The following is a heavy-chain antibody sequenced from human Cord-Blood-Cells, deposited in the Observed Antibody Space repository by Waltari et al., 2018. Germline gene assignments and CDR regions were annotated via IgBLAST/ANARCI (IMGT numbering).Heavy chain of an antibody. J-gene: IGHJ4*01. D-gene: IGHD2-2*01. Sequence: QVQLQQSGSGLVKLSQTLSLPCSFSGDRFSRNSAAWHWTRQSPSGGLEWLGRTYYASKGYNDYAVSVKIRITINPDTSKTQFSLQLHSVTPDDTAVYYCARGYHLLFDYCCHRTMVTVSS. V-gene: IGHV6-1*01. CDR3: ARGYHLLFDY. CDR2: TYYASKGYN. CDR1: GDRFSRNSAA.